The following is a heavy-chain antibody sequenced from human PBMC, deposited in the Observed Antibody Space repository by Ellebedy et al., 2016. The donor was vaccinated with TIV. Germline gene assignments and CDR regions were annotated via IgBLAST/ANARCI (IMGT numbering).Heavy chain of an antibody. D-gene: IGHD6-19*01. V-gene: IGHV1-2*02. J-gene: IGHJ6*02. Sequence: ASVKVSXXASGYTFTGYYMHWVRQAPGQGLEWMGWINPNSGGTNYAQKFQGRVTITRDMSTSTAYMELSSLRSEDTAVYYCAADGSSGWTLGLYYYYYGMDVWGQGATVTVSS. CDR3: AADGSSGWTLGLYYYYYGMDV. CDR1: GYTFTGYY. CDR2: INPNSGGT.